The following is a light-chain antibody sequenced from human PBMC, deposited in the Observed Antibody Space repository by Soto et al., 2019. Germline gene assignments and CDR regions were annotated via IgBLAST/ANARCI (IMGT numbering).Light chain of an antibody. CDR1: QRLTSSY. CDR2: GVS. V-gene: IGKV3-20*01. Sequence: EIVLTQSPGTLSLSPGERANLSCRASQRLTSSYLAWFQQKPGQAPRLLIYGVSSRATGIPDRFSGSGSGTDFTLTITRLEPEDFAVYYCQQSVGSRTFGQGTKVEIK. J-gene: IGKJ1*01. CDR3: QQSVGSRT.